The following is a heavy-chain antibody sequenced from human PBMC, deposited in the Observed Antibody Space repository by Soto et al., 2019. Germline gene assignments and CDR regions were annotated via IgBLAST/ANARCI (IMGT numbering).Heavy chain of an antibody. V-gene: IGHV3-21*01. CDR1: GFTFSSYS. CDR3: AKGTTQDQFEY. J-gene: IGHJ4*02. Sequence: GGSLRLSCAASGFTFSSYSMNWVRQAPGKGLEWVSSISSISTYIFYADSVKGRFTISRDNAKNSLYLQMNSLRAEDTAVYYCAKGTTQDQFEYWGQGTLVTVSS. D-gene: IGHD1-1*01. CDR2: ISSISTYI.